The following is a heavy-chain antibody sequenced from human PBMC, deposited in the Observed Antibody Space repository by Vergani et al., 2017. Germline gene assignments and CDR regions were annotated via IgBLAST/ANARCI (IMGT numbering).Heavy chain of an antibody. Sequence: QVQLQQWGAGLLKPSETLSLTCAVYGGSFSGYNWSWIRQPPGKGLEWSGEITHSGSTNYNPSLKSRVTISVDTSKNQFSLKLSSVTAADTAVYYCASGGFQYGDLESHYFQHWGQGTLVTVSS. J-gene: IGHJ1*01. CDR1: GGSFSGYN. V-gene: IGHV4-34*01. D-gene: IGHD4-17*01. CDR2: ITHSGST. CDR3: ASGGFQYGDLESHYFQH.